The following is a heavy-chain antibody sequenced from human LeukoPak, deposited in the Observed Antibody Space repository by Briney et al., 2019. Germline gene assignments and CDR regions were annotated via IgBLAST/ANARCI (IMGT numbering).Heavy chain of an antibody. D-gene: IGHD6-13*01. V-gene: IGHV3-20*01. CDR2: INWNGGST. J-gene: IGHJ4*02. CDR1: GFTFDDYG. CDR3: ARHGRGSSWYYFDY. Sequence: GGSLRLSCAASGFTFDDYGMSWVRQAPGKGLEWVSGINWNGGSTGYADSVKGRFTISRDNAKNSLYLQMNSLRAEDTALYHCARHGRGSSWYYFDYWGQGTLVTVSS.